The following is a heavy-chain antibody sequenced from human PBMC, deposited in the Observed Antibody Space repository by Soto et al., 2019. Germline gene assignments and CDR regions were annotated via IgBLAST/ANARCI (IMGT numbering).Heavy chain of an antibody. CDR2: INAGNGNT. J-gene: IGHJ4*02. Sequence: ASVEVCWEASGYTITSYARQWVRQAHGQRLEWMGWINAGNGNTKYSQKFQGRVTITRDTSASTAYMELSSLRSEDTAVYYCARVLPQADYWGQGTLVTVSS. V-gene: IGHV1-3*01. CDR3: ARVLPQADY. CDR1: GYTITSYA.